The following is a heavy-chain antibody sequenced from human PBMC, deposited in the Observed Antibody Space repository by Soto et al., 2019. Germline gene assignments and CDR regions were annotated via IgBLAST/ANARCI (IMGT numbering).Heavy chain of an antibody. Sequence: QVPLVQSGAEVKKPGASVRISCRTSGYTFTSYAITWLRHAPGQRLEWMGWINGGNGDTKYSQKFQDRLSITRDTSATTVFLGLSSLTSEDTAIYYCARGPLSLYSADFRWGQGTLVTVSS. J-gene: IGHJ4*02. CDR3: ARGPLSLYSADFR. CDR1: GYTFTSYA. D-gene: IGHD1-26*01. V-gene: IGHV1-3*01. CDR2: INGGNGDT.